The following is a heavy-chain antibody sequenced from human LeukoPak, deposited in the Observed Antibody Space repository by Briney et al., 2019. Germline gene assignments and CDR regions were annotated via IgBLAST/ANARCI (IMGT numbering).Heavy chain of an antibody. Sequence: GGSLRLSCAASGFTFSNYWMHWVRQAPGKGLVWVSRINSDGSSTRYADSVKGRFTISRDNAKNTLYLQMNSLRAEDTAVYYCARDVFAISAAAWPDAFDIWGQGTMVTVSS. D-gene: IGHD6-13*01. CDR1: GFTFSNYW. J-gene: IGHJ3*02. V-gene: IGHV3-74*01. CDR2: INSDGSST. CDR3: ARDVFAISAAAWPDAFDI.